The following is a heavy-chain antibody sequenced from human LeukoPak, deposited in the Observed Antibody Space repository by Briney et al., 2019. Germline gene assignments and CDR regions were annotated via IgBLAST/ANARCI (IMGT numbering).Heavy chain of an antibody. V-gene: IGHV1-69*05. CDR2: IIPIFGTA. CDR1: GGTFSSYA. Sequence: GASVKVSCKASGGTFSSYAISWVRQAPGQGLEWMGRIIPIFGTANYAQKFRGRVTITTDESTSTAYMELSSLRSEDTAVYYCAREGYSYELDYWGQGTLVTVSS. J-gene: IGHJ4*02. D-gene: IGHD5-18*01. CDR3: AREGYSYELDY.